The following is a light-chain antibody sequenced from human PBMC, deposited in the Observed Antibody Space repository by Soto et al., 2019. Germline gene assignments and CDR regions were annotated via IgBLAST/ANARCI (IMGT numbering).Light chain of an antibody. CDR3: QQYYSTPLT. CDR2: WAS. Sequence: DIVMTQSPDFLAVSLGERATINCKSSQSVLYSSSNKNYLTWYQQKPGQPPKLLIYWASTRESGVPDRFSGSGSGTDFTLTISSLQAEDVAVYYCQQYYSTPLTFGGGTKVEIK. CDR1: QSVLYSSSNKNY. J-gene: IGKJ4*01. V-gene: IGKV4-1*01.